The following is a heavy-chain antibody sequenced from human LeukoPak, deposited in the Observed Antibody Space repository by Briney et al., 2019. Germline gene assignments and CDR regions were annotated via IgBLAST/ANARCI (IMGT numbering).Heavy chain of an antibody. V-gene: IGHV4-34*01. CDR1: GGSFSGYY. CDR3: ARAGGVVPAAILFDY. D-gene: IGHD2-2*02. CDR2: INHSGST. Sequence: KSSETLSLTCAVYGGSFSGYYWSWIRQPPGKGLEWIGEINHSGSTNYNPSLKSRVTISVDTSKNQFSLKLSSVTAADTAVYYCARAGGVVPAAILFDYWGQGTLVTVSS. J-gene: IGHJ4*02.